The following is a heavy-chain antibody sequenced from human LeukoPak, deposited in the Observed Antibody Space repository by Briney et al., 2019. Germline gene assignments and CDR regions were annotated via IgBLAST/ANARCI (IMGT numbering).Heavy chain of an antibody. J-gene: IGHJ3*02. CDR3: ATGDYANDAFDI. D-gene: IGHD4-17*01. V-gene: IGHV1-46*01. CDR1: GYTFTSNY. Sequence: ASVKVSCKAFGYTFTSNYMHWVRQAPGQGPEWMGVISPSGGSTTYAQKFQGRVTLTRDMSTSTDYLELSSLRSEDTAVYYCATGDYANDAFDIWGQGTMVTVSS. CDR2: ISPSGGST.